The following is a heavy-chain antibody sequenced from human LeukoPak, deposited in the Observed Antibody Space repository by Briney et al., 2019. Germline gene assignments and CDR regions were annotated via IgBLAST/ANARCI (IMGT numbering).Heavy chain of an antibody. Sequence: GGSLRLSCAASGFTFSSYWMSWVRQAPGRGLEWVANIKQDGSEKHYVDSMKGRFTISRDNTKSSLYLQVNSLRAEDTAVYFCARVGLIAGRPDYYYGMDVWGQGTTVTVSS. J-gene: IGHJ6*02. CDR3: ARVGLIAGRPDYYYGMDV. CDR1: GFTFSSYW. V-gene: IGHV3-7*03. D-gene: IGHD6-6*01. CDR2: IKQDGSEK.